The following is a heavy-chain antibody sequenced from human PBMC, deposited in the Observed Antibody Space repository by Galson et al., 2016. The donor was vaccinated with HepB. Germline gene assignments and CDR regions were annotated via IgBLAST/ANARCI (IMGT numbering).Heavy chain of an antibody. Sequence: SVKVSCKAAGYTFTNYGISWVRQAPGQGLEWMGWISANNGHTKYAQNLQGRVTMTTDTSTNTAYMKLTRLRSDDTAVYYCAREQWLLPFDYWGQGTLVTVSS. CDR2: ISANNGHT. CDR3: AREQWLLPFDY. J-gene: IGHJ4*02. V-gene: IGHV1-18*01. D-gene: IGHD6-19*01. CDR1: GYTFTNYG.